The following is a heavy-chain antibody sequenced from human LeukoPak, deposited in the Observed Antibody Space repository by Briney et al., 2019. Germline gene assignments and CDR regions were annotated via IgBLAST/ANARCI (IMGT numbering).Heavy chain of an antibody. J-gene: IGHJ6*02. CDR1: GFAFSTST. D-gene: IGHD1-26*01. CDR2: IRSKGSNYAT. CDR3: TRNEWDYHYYYGMDV. Sequence: PGGSLRLSCAASGFAFSTSTMYWVRQASGKGLEWVGRIRSKGSNYATSYGASVKGRFTISRDDSRNTAYLQMNGLKTEDTAVYYCTRNEWDYHYYYGMDVWSQGTTVTVSS. V-gene: IGHV3-73*01.